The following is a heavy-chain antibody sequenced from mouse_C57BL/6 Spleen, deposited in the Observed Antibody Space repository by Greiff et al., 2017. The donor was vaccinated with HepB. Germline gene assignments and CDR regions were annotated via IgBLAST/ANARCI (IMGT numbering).Heavy chain of an antibody. CDR2: ISGGGGNT. D-gene: IGHD2-1*01. J-gene: IGHJ2*01. V-gene: IGHV5-9*01. Sequence: EVMLVESGGGLVKPGGSLKLSCAASGFTFSSYTMSWVRQTPEKRLEWVATISGGGGNTYYPDSVKGRFTISRDNAKNTLYLQMSSLRSEDTALYYCARERIYYGNYAAFDYWGQGTTLTVSS. CDR1: GFTFSSYT. CDR3: ARERIYYGNYAAFDY.